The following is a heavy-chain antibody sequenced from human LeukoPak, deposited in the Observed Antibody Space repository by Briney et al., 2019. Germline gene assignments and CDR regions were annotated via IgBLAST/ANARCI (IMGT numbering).Heavy chain of an antibody. CDR2: ISHDGSNK. J-gene: IGHJ3*02. CDR3: ARDRSGIYDAFDI. V-gene: IGHV3-30*03. Sequence: QPGGSLRLSCAASGFTFSSYGVHWVRQAPGKGLEWVAVISHDGSNKDYADSVKSRFTISRDNSKNTLYLQMNSLRAEDTAVYYCARDRSGIYDAFDIWGQGTMVTVSS. CDR1: GFTFSSYG. D-gene: IGHD6-25*01.